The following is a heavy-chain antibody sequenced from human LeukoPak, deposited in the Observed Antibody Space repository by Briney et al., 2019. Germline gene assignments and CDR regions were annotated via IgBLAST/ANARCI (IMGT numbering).Heavy chain of an antibody. D-gene: IGHD3-10*01. CDR1: GFTFSSYS. CDR2: ISSSSSYI. Sequence: GGSLRLSCAASGFTFSSYSMNWVRQAPGKGLEWVSSISSSSSYIYYADSVKGRFTISRDNAKNSLYLQMNSLRAEDTAVYYCARDGMADTEEWAYGSGSYYEIDYWGQGTLVTVSS. J-gene: IGHJ4*02. CDR3: ARDGMADTEEWAYGSGSYYEIDY. V-gene: IGHV3-21*01.